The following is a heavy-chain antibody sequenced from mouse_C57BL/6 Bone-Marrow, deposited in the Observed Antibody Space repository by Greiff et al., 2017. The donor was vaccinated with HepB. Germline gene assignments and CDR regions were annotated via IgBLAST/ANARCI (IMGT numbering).Heavy chain of an antibody. V-gene: IGHV1-72*01. CDR3: ARKAPTGCYAMDY. CDR1: GYTFTSYW. D-gene: IGHD4-1*02. J-gene: IGHJ4*01. Sequence: QVQLQQPGAELVKPGASVKLSCKASGYTFTSYWMHWVKQRPGRGLEWIGRIDPNSGGTKYNEKFKSKATLTVDKPSSTAYMQLSSLTSEDAAVYCGARKAPTGCYAMDYWGQGTSVTVSS. CDR2: IDPNSGGT.